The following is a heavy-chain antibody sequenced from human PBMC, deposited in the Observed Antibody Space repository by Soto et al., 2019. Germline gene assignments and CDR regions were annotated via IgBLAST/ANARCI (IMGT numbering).Heavy chain of an antibody. D-gene: IGHD3-10*01. CDR1: GFTFKNYW. CDR3: AKGLLPSGPYYYNMDV. CDR2: IKPDATVT. J-gene: IGHJ6*02. Sequence: GGSLRLSCASSGFTFKNYWMHWVRQAPGKGLEWVATIKPDATVTSYGVSVRGRFSVSRDNSKNTLYLQMNSLRAEDTAVYYCAKGLLPSGPYYYNMDVWGQGTTVTVSS. V-gene: IGHV3-7*03.